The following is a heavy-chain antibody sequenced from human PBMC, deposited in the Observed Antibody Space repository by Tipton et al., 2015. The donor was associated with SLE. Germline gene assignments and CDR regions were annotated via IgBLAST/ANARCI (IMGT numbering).Heavy chain of an antibody. CDR2: VSHSGGA. J-gene: IGHJ6*02. D-gene: IGHD3-22*01. CDR3: ARLIRGMDV. Sequence: WSWIRHPPGKTLEWIGEVSHSGGANYNPSLESRATVSLDRSKNQFSLKLSSVTAADTAVYYCARLIRGMDVWGQGTTVTVSS. V-gene: IGHV4-34*10.